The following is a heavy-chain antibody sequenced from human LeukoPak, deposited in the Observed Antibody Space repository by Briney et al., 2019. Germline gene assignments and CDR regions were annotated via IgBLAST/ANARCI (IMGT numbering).Heavy chain of an antibody. Sequence: ASVKVSCKASGYTFTGYYMHWVRQAPGQGLEWMGWINPNSGDTHYAQKFQGRVTMTRDTSISTAYMELSKLTSDDTALYYCAAAPITGETHYYYYYYMDVWGKGTAVTVSS. CDR2: INPNSGDT. D-gene: IGHD7-27*01. CDR3: AAAPITGETHYYYYYYMDV. CDR1: GYTFTGYY. V-gene: IGHV1-2*02. J-gene: IGHJ6*03.